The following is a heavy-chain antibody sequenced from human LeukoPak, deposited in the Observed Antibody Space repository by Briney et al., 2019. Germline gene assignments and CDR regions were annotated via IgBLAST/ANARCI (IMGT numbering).Heavy chain of an antibody. J-gene: IGHJ3*02. CDR2: ISYVGSNK. CDR3: ASSYDYVWGSYRYGAFDI. Sequence: PGGSLRLSCAASALTFSSYAMHWVRQAPGKGLEWVAGISYVGSNKYYADSVKGRFTISRDNSKNTLYLQMNSLRADDTAVYYCASSYDYVWGSYRYGAFDIWGQGTMVTVSS. CDR1: ALTFSSYA. V-gene: IGHV3-30-3*01. D-gene: IGHD3-16*02.